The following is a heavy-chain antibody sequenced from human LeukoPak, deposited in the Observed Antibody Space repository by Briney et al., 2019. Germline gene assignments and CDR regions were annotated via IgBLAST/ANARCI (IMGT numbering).Heavy chain of an antibody. J-gene: IGHJ4*02. CDR1: GGSISSYY. Sequence: SETLSLTCTVSGGSISSYYWSWIRQPPGKGLEWIGYIYYSGSTNYNPSLKSRVTISVDTSKHQFSLEVTSVTAADTAVYYCARAGGSVGWYGTIDYWGQGTLVTVSS. CDR2: IYYSGST. V-gene: IGHV4-59*08. D-gene: IGHD6-19*01. CDR3: ARAGGSVGWYGTIDY.